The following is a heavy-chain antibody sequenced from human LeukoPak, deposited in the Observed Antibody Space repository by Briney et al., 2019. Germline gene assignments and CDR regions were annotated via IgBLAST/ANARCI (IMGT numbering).Heavy chain of an antibody. CDR1: GNTFTSYG. CDR3: ARDFASRGVIGY. D-gene: IGHD3-10*01. Sequence: ASVKVSCKASGNTFTSYGISRVRQAPGQGLEWMGWISAYNGNTNYAQKLQGRVTMTTDTSTSTAYMELRSLRSDDTAVYYCARDFASRGVIGYWGQGTLVTVSS. CDR2: ISAYNGNT. J-gene: IGHJ4*02. V-gene: IGHV1-18*01.